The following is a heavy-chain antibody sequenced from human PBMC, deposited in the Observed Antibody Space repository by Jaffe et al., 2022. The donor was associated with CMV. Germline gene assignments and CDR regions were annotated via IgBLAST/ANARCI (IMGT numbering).Heavy chain of an antibody. CDR1: GFTFSDYY. D-gene: IGHD2-15*01. CDR2: ISSSGSTI. V-gene: IGHV3-11*01. Sequence: QVQLVESGGGLVKPGGSLRLSCAASGFTFSDYYMSWIRQAPGKGLEWVSYISSSGSTIYYADSVKGRFTISRDNAKNSLYLQMNSLRAEDTAVYYCARDEYCSGGSCPGRVYYYGMDVWGQGTTVTVSS. J-gene: IGHJ6*02. CDR3: ARDEYCSGGSCPGRVYYYGMDV.